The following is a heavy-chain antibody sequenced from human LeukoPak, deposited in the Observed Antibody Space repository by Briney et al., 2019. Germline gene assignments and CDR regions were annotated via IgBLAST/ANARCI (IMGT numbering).Heavy chain of an antibody. CDR2: IYSGGST. CDR3: ARLTTTGVNDY. D-gene: IGHD4-23*01. CDR1: GFTVSSNY. V-gene: IGHV3-53*01. J-gene: IGHJ4*02. Sequence: GGSLRLSCAASGFTVSSNYMSWVRQAPGKGLEWVSVIYSGGSTYYADSVKGRFTISRDNSKNTLYLQMNSLRAEDTAVYYCARLTTTGVNDYWGQGTLVTVSS.